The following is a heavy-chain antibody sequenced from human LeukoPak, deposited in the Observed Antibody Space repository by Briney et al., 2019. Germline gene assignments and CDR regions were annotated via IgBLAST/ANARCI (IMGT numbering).Heavy chain of an antibody. CDR3: AREGEEYFQH. CDR1: GFTFNGYG. J-gene: IGHJ1*01. CDR2: ISSISSTI. V-gene: IGHV3-48*01. Sequence: GGSLRLSCTASGFTFNGYGMNWVRQAPGKGLEWVSYISSISSTIYYSDSAKGRFTISRDNAKNSLYLQMNSLRAEDTAVYYCAREGEEYFQHWGQGTLVTVSS.